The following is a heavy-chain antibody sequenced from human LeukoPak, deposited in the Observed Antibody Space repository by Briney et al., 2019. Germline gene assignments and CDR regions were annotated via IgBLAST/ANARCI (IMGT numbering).Heavy chain of an antibody. CDR3: ARVPHCSSTSCSSDY. Sequence: GGSLRLSCAASGFTFSSYSMNWVRQAPGKGLEWVSSISSSSSYIYYADSVKGRFTISRDNAKNSLYLQMNSPRAEDTAVYYCARVPHCSSTSCSSDYWGQGTLVTVSS. CDR2: ISSSSSYI. J-gene: IGHJ4*02. V-gene: IGHV3-21*01. CDR1: GFTFSSYS. D-gene: IGHD2-2*01.